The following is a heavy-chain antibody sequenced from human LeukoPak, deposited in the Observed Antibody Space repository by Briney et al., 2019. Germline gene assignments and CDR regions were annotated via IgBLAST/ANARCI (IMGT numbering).Heavy chain of an antibody. D-gene: IGHD3-10*01. CDR3: AALHYYGSRTPDY. V-gene: IGHV1-24*01. CDR2: FDPEDGET. CDR1: GYTLTELS. Sequence: ASVKVSCKVSGYTLTELSMHWVRQAPGKGLEWRGGFDPEDGETIYAQKFQGRVTMTEDTSTDTAYMELSSLRSEDTAVYYCAALHYYGSRTPDYWGQGTLVTVSS. J-gene: IGHJ4*02.